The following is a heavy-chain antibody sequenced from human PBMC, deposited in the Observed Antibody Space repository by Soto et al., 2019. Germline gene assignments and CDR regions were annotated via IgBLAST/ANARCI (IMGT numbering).Heavy chain of an antibody. Sequence: QVQLQQWGAGLLKPSETLSLTCAVYGGSFSGYYWSWIRQPPGKGLEWIGEINHSGSTNYNPSLKSRVTISVDTSKNQFSLKLSSVTAADTAVYYCARGKAPGQAQPSVYWGQGTLVTVSS. D-gene: IGHD1-1*01. CDR3: ARGKAPGQAQPSVY. J-gene: IGHJ4*02. CDR1: GGSFSGYY. V-gene: IGHV4-34*01. CDR2: INHSGST.